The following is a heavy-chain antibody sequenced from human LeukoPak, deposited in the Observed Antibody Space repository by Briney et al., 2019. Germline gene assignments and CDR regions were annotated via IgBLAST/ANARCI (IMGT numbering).Heavy chain of an antibody. CDR1: GFTFSSYG. Sequence: PGGSLRLSCAASGFTFSSYGMHWVRQAPGKGLEWVAVISYDGSNKYYADSVRGRFTISRDNSKNTVHLQMNSLRAEDTAVFYCVKDMKIKAAGYYFDYWGQGTLVTVSS. CDR2: ISYDGSNK. J-gene: IGHJ4*02. D-gene: IGHD6-13*01. V-gene: IGHV3-30*18. CDR3: VKDMKIKAAGYYFDY.